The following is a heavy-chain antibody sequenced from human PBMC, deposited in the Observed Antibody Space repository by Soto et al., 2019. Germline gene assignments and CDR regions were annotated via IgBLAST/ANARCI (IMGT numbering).Heavy chain of an antibody. D-gene: IGHD6-13*01. CDR2: ISSNGGST. Sequence: PGGSLRLSCAASGVTFSSYAMHGVRKATGKGLEYVSAISSNGGSTYYANSVKGRFTVSRDNSKNTLYLQMGSLRAEDMAVYYCARAALFIAPAERGVRNYHSGTAVWGKGTTVPVSS. J-gene: IGHJ6*04. CDR3: ARAALFIAPAERGVRNYHSGTAV. V-gene: IGHV3-64*01. CDR1: GVTFSSYA.